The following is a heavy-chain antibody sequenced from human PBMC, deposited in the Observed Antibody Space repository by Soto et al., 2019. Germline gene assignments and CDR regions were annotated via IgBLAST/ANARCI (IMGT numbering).Heavy chain of an antibody. D-gene: IGHD3-10*01. V-gene: IGHV1-18*01. CDR1: GYTFTDHG. Sequence: ASVKVSCKTSGYTFTDHGIDWVRQAPGQGLEWVGWISSYNGNTNYAYNLKDRVIMTTDASTSTAYMELRGLRADDTAVYYCAREVEGSYSPADFWGQGTPVTVSS. J-gene: IGHJ4*02. CDR3: AREVEGSYSPADF. CDR2: ISSYNGNT.